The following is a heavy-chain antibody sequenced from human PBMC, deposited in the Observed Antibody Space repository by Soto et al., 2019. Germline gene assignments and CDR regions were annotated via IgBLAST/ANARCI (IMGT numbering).Heavy chain of an antibody. J-gene: IGHJ4*02. CDR2: ITSGAST. V-gene: IGHV3-23*01. CDR1: GFTFSNYA. D-gene: IGHD6-19*01. Sequence: EVQLLESGGGLVQPGGSLRLSCAASGFTFSNYAMNWVRQAPGRGLEWVSTITSGASTYYADSVKGRFTISRDNSKNTLYLQMNSLRAEDTAIYSCAKDSGCWSLFDYWGLGTLVTVSS. CDR3: AKDSGCWSLFDY.